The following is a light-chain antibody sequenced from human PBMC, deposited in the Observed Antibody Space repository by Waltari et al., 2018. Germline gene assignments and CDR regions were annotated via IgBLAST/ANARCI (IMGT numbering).Light chain of an antibody. Sequence: EIVLTQSPATLSLSPGERATLSCRASQSVRTYLAWYQHRPGQAPRLLIYDASNRATDVPARFSGSGSGTDFTLTISSIQPEDFAVYYCQERSNWPGGAFGGGTKVEIK. J-gene: IGKJ4*01. V-gene: IGKV3-11*01. CDR1: QSVRTY. CDR3: QERSNWPGGA. CDR2: DAS.